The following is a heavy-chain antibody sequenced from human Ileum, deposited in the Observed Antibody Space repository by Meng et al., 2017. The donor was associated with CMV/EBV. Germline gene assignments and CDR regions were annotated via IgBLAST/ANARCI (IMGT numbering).Heavy chain of an antibody. Sequence: GSLRLSCAASGFAFNTYEMTWVRQAPGRVLEWVSFISPNSDRTYYADSVKGRSNISRDNSENTLFLQMNSLRAEDTAIYYCVKGGWEDYWGQGTLVTVSS. J-gene: IGHJ4*02. CDR1: GFAFNTYE. CDR3: VKGGWEDY. V-gene: IGHV3-23*01. D-gene: IGHD1-26*01. CDR2: ISPNSDRT.